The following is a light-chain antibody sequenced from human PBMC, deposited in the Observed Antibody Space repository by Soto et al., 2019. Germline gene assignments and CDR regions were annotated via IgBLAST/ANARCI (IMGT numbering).Light chain of an antibody. J-gene: IGLJ1*01. CDR1: SSDVGGYNY. V-gene: IGLV2-14*01. CDR2: DVS. Sequence: QSVLTQPASVSGSPGQSITISCTGTSSDVGGYNYVSWYQQHPGKAPKFMIYDVSNRPSGVSNRFSGSNSGNTASLTISRLQAEDEADYYCSSYTTSNTRQIVFGTGTKLTVL. CDR3: SSYTTSNTRQIV.